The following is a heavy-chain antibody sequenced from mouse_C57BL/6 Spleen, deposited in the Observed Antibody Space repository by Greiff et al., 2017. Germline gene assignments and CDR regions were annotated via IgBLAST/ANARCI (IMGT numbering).Heavy chain of an antibody. CDR3: ARGGPAQATLFDY. Sequence: VQLKESGPGLVKPSQSLSLTCSVTGYSITSGYYWNWIRQFPGNKLEWMGYISYDGSNNYNPSLKNRISITRDTSKNQFFLKLNSVTTEDTATYYCARGGPAQATLFDYWGQGTTLTVSS. V-gene: IGHV3-6*01. J-gene: IGHJ2*01. D-gene: IGHD3-2*02. CDR2: ISYDGSN. CDR1: GYSITSGYY.